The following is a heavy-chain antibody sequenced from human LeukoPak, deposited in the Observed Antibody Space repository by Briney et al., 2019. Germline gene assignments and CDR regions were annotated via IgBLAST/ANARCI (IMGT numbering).Heavy chain of an antibody. CDR2: ISWNSGSI. Sequence: GRSLRLPCAASGFTFDDYAMHWVRQAPGKGLEWVSGISWNSGSIGYADSVKGRFTISRDNAKNSLYLQMTSLRAEDTAVYYCASSWGSAIDFWGQGTLVTVSS. CDR3: ASSWGSAIDF. V-gene: IGHV3-9*01. CDR1: GFTFDDYA. D-gene: IGHD3-16*01. J-gene: IGHJ4*02.